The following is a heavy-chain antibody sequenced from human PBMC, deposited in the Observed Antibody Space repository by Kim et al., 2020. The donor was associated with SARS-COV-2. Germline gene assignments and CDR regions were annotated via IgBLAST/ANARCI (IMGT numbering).Heavy chain of an antibody. D-gene: IGHD6-19*01. CDR1: GFTFSSYS. V-gene: IGHV3-21*01. CDR2: ISSSSSYI. CDR3: ASSYSSGWSSFDY. Sequence: GGSLRLSCAASGFTFSSYSMNWVRQAPGKGLEWVSSISSSSSYIYYADSVKGRFTISRDNAKNSLYLQMNRLRAEDTAVYYCASSYSSGWSSFDYWGQGTLVTVSS. J-gene: IGHJ4*02.